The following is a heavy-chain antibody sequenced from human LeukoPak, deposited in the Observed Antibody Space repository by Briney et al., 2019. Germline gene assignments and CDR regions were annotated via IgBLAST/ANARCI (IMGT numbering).Heavy chain of an antibody. CDR1: GYAFTSYG. D-gene: IGHD4/OR15-4a*01. CDR3: ARDLGAQTMVFFDP. CDR2: INPSGGST. J-gene: IGHJ5*02. Sequence: ASVKVSCKASGYAFTSYGITWVRQAPGQGLEWMGIINPSGGSTSYAQKFQGRVTMTRDTSTSTVYMELSSLRSEDTAVYYCARDLGAQTMVFFDPWGQGTLVTVSS. V-gene: IGHV1-46*01.